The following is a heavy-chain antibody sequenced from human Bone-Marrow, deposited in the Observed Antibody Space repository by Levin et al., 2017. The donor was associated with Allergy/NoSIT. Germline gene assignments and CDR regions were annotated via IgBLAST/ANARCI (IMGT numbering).Heavy chain of an antibody. J-gene: IGHJ5*02. D-gene: IGHD1-1*01. V-gene: IGHV1-69*06. CDR3: ARRRADPSDTTGANWFAA. Sequence: ASVKVSCKASGDTFTDLSIDWVRQAPGQGLEWMGTIVPLFGTPTYAQRFQGRLTITADKSTTNASIDLTSLTSEDTAVYHCARRRADPSDTTGANWFAAWGQGTRVTVSS. CDR2: IVPLFGTP. CDR1: GDTFTDLS.